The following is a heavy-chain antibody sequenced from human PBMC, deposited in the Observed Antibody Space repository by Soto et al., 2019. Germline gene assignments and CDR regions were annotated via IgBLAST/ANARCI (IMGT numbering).Heavy chain of an antibody. CDR3: AVWGYYYDRSGYLPPDYYYGMDV. V-gene: IGHV3-30-3*01. Sequence: GGSLRLSCAASGFTFSSYAMHWVRQAPGKGLEWVAVISYDGSNKYYADSVKGRFTISRDNSKNTLYLQMNSLRAEDTAVYYCAVWGYYYDRSGYLPPDYYYGMDVWGQGTTVTVSS. J-gene: IGHJ6*02. CDR2: ISYDGSNK. D-gene: IGHD3-22*01. CDR1: GFTFSSYA.